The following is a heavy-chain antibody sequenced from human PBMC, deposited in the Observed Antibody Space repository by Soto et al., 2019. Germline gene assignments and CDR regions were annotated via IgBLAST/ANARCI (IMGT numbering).Heavy chain of an antibody. Sequence: SVKLSCNASGGTFSSYAISWVRQAPRQGLEWMGGIIPIFGTANYAQKFQGRVTITADESTSTAYMELSSLRSEDTAVYYCARTRYYDSSGYPILNWFDPWGQGTLVTVSS. CDR1: GGTFSSYA. CDR2: IIPIFGTA. D-gene: IGHD3-22*01. V-gene: IGHV1-69*13. CDR3: ARTRYYDSSGYPILNWFDP. J-gene: IGHJ5*02.